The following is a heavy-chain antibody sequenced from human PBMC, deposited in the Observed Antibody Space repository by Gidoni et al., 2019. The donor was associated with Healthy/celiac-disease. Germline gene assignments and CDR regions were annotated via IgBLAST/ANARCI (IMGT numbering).Heavy chain of an antibody. Sequence: QVQLVESGGGVVQPGRSLRLSCAASGFTFSSYAMHWVRQAPGKGLGWVAVISYDGSNKYYADSVKGRFTISRDNSKNTLYLQMNSLRAEDTAVYYCARGLWIQLWSLFDYWGQGTLVTVSS. V-gene: IGHV3-30*04. CDR1: GFTFSSYA. CDR2: ISYDGSNK. D-gene: IGHD5-18*01. CDR3: ARGLWIQLWSLFDY. J-gene: IGHJ4*02.